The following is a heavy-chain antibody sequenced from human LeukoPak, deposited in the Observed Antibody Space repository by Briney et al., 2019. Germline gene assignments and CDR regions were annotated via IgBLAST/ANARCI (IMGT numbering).Heavy chain of an antibody. V-gene: IGHV1-18*01. Sequence: ASVKVSCKASGYTFSGYGISWVRQAPGQGLEWMGWVNTYNGNTNYGQKFQGRVTMTTDTSTSTAYMELRSLRSDDTAVYYCARRGRIVMVTAIPKDDAFDIWGQGTMVTVSS. J-gene: IGHJ3*02. CDR3: ARRGRIVMVTAIPKDDAFDI. CDR2: VNTYNGNT. CDR1: GYTFSGYG. D-gene: IGHD2-21*02.